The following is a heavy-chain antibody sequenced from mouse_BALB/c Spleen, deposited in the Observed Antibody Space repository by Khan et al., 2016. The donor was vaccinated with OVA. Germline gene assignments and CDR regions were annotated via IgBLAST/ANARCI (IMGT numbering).Heavy chain of an antibody. Sequence: VELVESGPGLVAPSQSLSITCTVSGFSLTSYGVNWVRQPPGEGLEWLGVIWGDGSTNYHSALISRLVISKDNSKSQVFLKLNSLQTDDTATYYGAKFTPHYYSMDYWGQGTSVTVSS. CDR3: AKFTPHYYSMDY. CDR2: IWGDGST. CDR1: GFSLTSYG. J-gene: IGHJ4*01. D-gene: IGHD1-1*01. V-gene: IGHV2-3*01.